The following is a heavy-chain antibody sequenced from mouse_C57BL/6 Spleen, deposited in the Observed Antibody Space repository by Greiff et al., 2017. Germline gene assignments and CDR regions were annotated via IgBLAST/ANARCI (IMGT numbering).Heavy chain of an antibody. CDR2: IDPNSGGT. CDR1: GYTFTSYW. D-gene: IGHD1-1*01. CDR3: ARRIYYGSFYAMDY. J-gene: IGHJ4*01. V-gene: IGHV1-72*01. Sequence: QVHVKQSGAELVKPGASVKLSCKASGYTFTSYWMHWVKQRPGRGLEWIGRIDPNSGGTKYNEKFKSKATLTVDKPSSTAYMQLSSLTSEDSAVYYCARRIYYGSFYAMDYWGQGTSVTVSS.